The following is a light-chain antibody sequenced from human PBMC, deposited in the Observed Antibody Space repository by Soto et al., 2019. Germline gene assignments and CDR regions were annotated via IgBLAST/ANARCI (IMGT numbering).Light chain of an antibody. Sequence: QAVVTQEPSLTVSPGGTVTLTCASSTGAVTTDYYPNWLQQKLGQTPRALIYSTSNKQSWTPARFSGSLLGGKAALTLSGVQPEDEADYYCLVYYGGAWVFGGGTKLTVL. V-gene: IGLV7-43*01. J-gene: IGLJ3*02. CDR1: TGAVTTDYY. CDR2: STS. CDR3: LVYYGGAWV.